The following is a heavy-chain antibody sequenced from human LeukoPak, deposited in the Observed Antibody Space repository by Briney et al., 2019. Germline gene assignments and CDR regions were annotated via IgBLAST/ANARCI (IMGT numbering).Heavy chain of an antibody. CDR3: ARASGQWLHYDY. J-gene: IGHJ4*02. Sequence: PGGSLRLSCAASGFTFSSYSMNWVRQAPGKGLEWVSYISSSGSTIYYADSVKGRFTISRDNAKNSLYLQMNSLRAEDTAVYYCARASGQWLHYDYWGQGTLVTVSS. V-gene: IGHV3-48*04. CDR2: ISSSGSTI. CDR1: GFTFSSYS. D-gene: IGHD6-19*01.